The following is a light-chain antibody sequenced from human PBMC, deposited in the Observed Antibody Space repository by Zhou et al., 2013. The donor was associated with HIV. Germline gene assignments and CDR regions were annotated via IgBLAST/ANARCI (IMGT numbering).Light chain of an antibody. CDR3: MQALQAPPT. J-gene: IGKJ1*01. Sequence: DIVMTQSPLSLPVIPGEPASISCRSSQSLSVGNGLNYLDWYLQKPGQSPQLLIYLGSERASGVPDRFSGSGSGTDFTLKISRVEAEDVGVYYCMQALQAPPTFGQGTKVEIK. V-gene: IGKV2-28*01. CDR2: LGS. CDR1: QSLSVGNGLNY.